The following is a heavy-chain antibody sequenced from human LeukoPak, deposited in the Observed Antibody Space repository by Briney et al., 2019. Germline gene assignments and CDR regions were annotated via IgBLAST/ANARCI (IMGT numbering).Heavy chain of an antibody. CDR3: ARLRDSSGYYYFDY. CDR1: GYSFTSYW. CDR2: IYPGDSDT. J-gene: IGHJ4*02. V-gene: IGHV5-51*01. D-gene: IGHD3-22*01. Sequence: GESLKISCKGSGYSFTSYWIVWVRQMAGKGLEWMGIIYPGDSDTRYSPSFQGQVTISADKSISTAYLQWSSLKASDTAMYYCARLRDSSGYYYFDYWGQGTLVTVSS.